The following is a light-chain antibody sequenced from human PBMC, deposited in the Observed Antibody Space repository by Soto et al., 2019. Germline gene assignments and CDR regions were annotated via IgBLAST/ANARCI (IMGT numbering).Light chain of an antibody. V-gene: IGKV3-20*01. CDR2: DVS. CDR1: HSVSSNY. CDR3: QQYGISPT. Sequence: EIVLTQSPGTLSLSPGERATLSCRSSHSVSSNYLAWYQQKPGQAPRLLIYDVSSRATGIPDRFSGSWSGTDFTLTISRLEPVDFAVYYCQQYGISPTFGQGTKVEI. J-gene: IGKJ1*01.